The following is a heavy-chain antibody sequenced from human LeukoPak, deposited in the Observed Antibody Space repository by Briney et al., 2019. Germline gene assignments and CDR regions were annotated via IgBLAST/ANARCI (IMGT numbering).Heavy chain of an antibody. Sequence: GGSLRLXCAASGFTFSTYGMQWVRQAPGKGLEWVAFIRYDGSNENYTDSVKGRFTISRDNSKNTVYLQMNSLRTEDTAIYYCTKVMEQQLVSTDYWGQGTLVTVSS. CDR1: GFTFSTYG. D-gene: IGHD1-1*01. J-gene: IGHJ4*02. CDR2: IRYDGSNE. V-gene: IGHV3-30*02. CDR3: TKVMEQQLVSTDY.